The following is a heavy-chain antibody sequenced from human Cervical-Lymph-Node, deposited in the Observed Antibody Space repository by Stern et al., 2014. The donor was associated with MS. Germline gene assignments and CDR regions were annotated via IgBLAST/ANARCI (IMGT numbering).Heavy chain of an antibody. J-gene: IGHJ4*02. CDR1: RYRFTGYH. D-gene: IGHD5-18*01. V-gene: IGHV1-2*02. CDR2: INPKSGGT. CDR3: ARDDALGGLSYGSLDY. Sequence: VQLVQSGAEVKRPGASMMVSCKASRYRFTGYHMHWVRQAPGQGLEWMGWINPKSGGTSYAQKFQGRVTLTRDTSTRTVYMEVSRLTSDDTAVYFCARDDALGGLSYGSLDYWGQGTPVTVSS.